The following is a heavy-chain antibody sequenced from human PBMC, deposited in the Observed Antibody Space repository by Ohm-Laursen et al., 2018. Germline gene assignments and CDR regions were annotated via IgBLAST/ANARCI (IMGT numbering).Heavy chain of an antibody. CDR3: AKLGDDSAYGGY. J-gene: IGHJ4*02. CDR1: GFTFSSYA. CDR2: ISGSGGST. V-gene: IGHV3-23*01. Sequence: SLRLSCSASGFTFSSYAMSWVRQAPGKGLEWVSAISGSGGSTYYADSVKGRFTISRDNSKNTLYLQMNSLRAEDTAVYYCAKLGDDSAYGGYWGQGTLVTVSS. D-gene: IGHD5-12*01.